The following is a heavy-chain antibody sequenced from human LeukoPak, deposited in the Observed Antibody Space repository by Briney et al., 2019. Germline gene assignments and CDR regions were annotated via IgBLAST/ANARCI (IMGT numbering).Heavy chain of an antibody. CDR1: GFTFSSYW. CDR3: AKDREGTIGDYFDY. D-gene: IGHD1-7*01. Sequence: GGSLRLSCAASGFTFSSYWMHWVRQAPGKGLVWVSGINTDGSSTYYADSVKGRFTISRDNSKNTLYLQMNSLRDEDTAVYYCAKDREGTIGDYFDYWGQGTLVTVSS. CDR2: INTDGSST. J-gene: IGHJ4*02. V-gene: IGHV3-74*01.